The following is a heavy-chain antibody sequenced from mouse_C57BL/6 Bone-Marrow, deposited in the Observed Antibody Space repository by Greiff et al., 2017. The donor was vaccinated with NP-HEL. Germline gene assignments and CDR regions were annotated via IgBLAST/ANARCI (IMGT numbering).Heavy chain of an antibody. CDR3: ARGGGAYYYGSSYPSYAMDY. CDR2: IYPGSGST. V-gene: IGHV1-55*01. D-gene: IGHD1-1*01. Sequence: QVQLQQPGAELVKPGASVKMSCKASGYTFTSYWITWVKQRPGQGLEWIGDIYPGSGSTNYNEKFKSKATLTVDTSSSTAYMQLSSLTSEDSAGYYCARGGGAYYYGSSYPSYAMDYWGQGTSVTVSS. J-gene: IGHJ4*01. CDR1: GYTFTSYW.